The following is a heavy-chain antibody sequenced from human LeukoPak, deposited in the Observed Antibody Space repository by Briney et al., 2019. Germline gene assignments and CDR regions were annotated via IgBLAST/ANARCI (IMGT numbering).Heavy chain of an antibody. CDR2: ISGSGGST. J-gene: IGHJ4*02. Sequence: HTGGSLRLSCAASGFTLRSYAMSWVRQAPGKGLEWVSAISGSGGSTYYADSVKGRFTISRDHSKNTLYLQMNSLRAEDTAVYYCAKPNYGDYGRPHDYWGQGTLVTVSS. V-gene: IGHV3-23*01. CDR3: AKPNYGDYGRPHDY. D-gene: IGHD4-17*01. CDR1: GFTLRSYA.